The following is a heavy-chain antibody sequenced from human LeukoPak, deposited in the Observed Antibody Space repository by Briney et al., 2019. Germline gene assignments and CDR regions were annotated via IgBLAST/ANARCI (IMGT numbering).Heavy chain of an antibody. J-gene: IGHJ4*02. Sequence: ASVKVSCKASGYTFTSFAIHWVRQAPGQRLEWMGWISAGNGNTKYSQNFQGRVTFISNTSATTAFMELSSLRSEDAAVYYCARRDQAIDYWGQGTLVTVSS. CDR3: ARRDQAIDY. CDR2: ISAGNGNT. D-gene: IGHD5-24*01. V-gene: IGHV1-3*01. CDR1: GYTFTSFA.